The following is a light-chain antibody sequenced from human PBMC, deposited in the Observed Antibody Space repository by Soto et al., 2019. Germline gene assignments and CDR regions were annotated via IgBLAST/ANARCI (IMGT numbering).Light chain of an antibody. CDR1: KLGDKY. CDR2: QDS. J-gene: IGLJ2*01. CDR3: QAWDSSTAV. Sequence: SYELTQPPSVSVSPGQTASITCSGDKLGDKYACWYQQQPGQSPVLVIYQDSKRPSGIPERFSCSNSGNTATLTISGTQAMDEADYYCQAWDSSTAVFGGGTKLTVL. V-gene: IGLV3-1*01.